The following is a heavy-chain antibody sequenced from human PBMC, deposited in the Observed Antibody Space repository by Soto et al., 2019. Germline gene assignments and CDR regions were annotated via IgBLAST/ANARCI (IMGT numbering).Heavy chain of an antibody. V-gene: IGHV1-18*01. D-gene: IGHD3-3*01. CDR3: ARDKHVDFWSGYYPIDY. CDR1: GYTFTSYG. CDR2: ISAYNGNT. J-gene: IGHJ4*02. Sequence: ASVKVSCKASGYTFTSYGISWVRQAPGQGLEWMGWISAYNGNTNYAQKLQGRVTMTTDTSTSTAYMELRSLRSDDTAVYYCARDKHVDFWSGYYPIDYWGQGTLVTVSS.